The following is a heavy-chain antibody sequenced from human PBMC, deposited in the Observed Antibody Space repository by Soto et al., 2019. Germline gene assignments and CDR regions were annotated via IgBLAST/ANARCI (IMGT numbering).Heavy chain of an antibody. J-gene: IGHJ4*02. D-gene: IGHD4-17*01. CDR1: GGSISSYY. Sequence: PSETLSLTCTVSGGSISSYYWSWIRQPPGKGLEWIGYIYYSGSTNYNPSLKSRVTISVDTSKNQFSLKLSSVTAADTAVYYCARGVYGDYLYRGFDYWGQGTLVTVSS. CDR3: ARGVYGDYLYRGFDY. CDR2: IYYSGST. V-gene: IGHV4-59*01.